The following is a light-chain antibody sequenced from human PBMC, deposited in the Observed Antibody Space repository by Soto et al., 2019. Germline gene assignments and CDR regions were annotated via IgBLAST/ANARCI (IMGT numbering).Light chain of an antibody. CDR1: QSVSSSY. CDR2: GAS. J-gene: IGKJ1*01. CDR3: QQDDSCPLWT. V-gene: IGKV3-20*01. Sequence: EIVLTQSPGTLSLSPGERATLSCRASQSVSSSYLAWYQQKPGQAPRLLIYGASSRATGIPDRFSGSGSWTDFTFTISRLRPEDDAVSYYQQDDSCPLWTFGQGTKVEIK.